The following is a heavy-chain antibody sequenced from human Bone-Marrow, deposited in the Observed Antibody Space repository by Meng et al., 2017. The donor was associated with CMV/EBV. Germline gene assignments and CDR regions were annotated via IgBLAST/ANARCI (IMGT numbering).Heavy chain of an antibody. J-gene: IGHJ6*02. Sequence: SETLSLTCTVSGGSISSYYWSWIRQPAGKGLEWIGRIYTSGSTNYNPSLKSRVTMSVDTSKNQFSLKLSSVTAADTAVYYCATDSGTPRNYYYYGMDVWGQGTTVTVSS. CDR3: ATDSGTPRNYYYYGMDV. V-gene: IGHV4-4*07. CDR2: IYTSGST. D-gene: IGHD1-26*01. CDR1: GGSISSYY.